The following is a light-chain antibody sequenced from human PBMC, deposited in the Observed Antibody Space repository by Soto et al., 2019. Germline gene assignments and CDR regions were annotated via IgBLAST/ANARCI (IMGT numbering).Light chain of an antibody. CDR3: QQFEDFPRAII. Sequence: DSQMTQSPSSLSASVGDRVTITCQASQDISTYLNWYQQKPGKAPKLLIYDASNLETGVPSRFSGSGSGTDFTFTISSLQPEDIATYYCQQFEDFPRAIIFGQGTRL. J-gene: IGKJ5*01. V-gene: IGKV1-33*01. CDR2: DAS. CDR1: QDISTY.